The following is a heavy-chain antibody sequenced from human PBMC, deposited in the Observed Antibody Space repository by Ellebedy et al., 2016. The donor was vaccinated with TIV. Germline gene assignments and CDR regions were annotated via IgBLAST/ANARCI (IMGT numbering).Heavy chain of an antibody. CDR1: GYTFTSDW. D-gene: IGHD6-19*01. CDR3: ARRVGYSSGWYYFDF. Sequence: GESLKISXTASGYTFTSDWTSSLRPMLGKGQSRWWVNYPGASDTRYSPAFQGEVTISADKSISTAFLQWSSLKASDAAMYYCARRVGYSSGWYYFDFWGQGTLVTVSS. J-gene: IGHJ4*02. CDR2: NYPGASDT. V-gene: IGHV5-51*01.